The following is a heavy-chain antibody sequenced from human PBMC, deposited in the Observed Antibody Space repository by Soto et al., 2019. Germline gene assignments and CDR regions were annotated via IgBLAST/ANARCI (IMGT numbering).Heavy chain of an antibody. CDR1: GFTFSDYY. CDR2: ISSSGSTI. D-gene: IGHD6-6*01. CDR3: ARDGPLPAARRYYYGMDV. Sequence: GGSLRLSCAASGFTFSDYYMSWIRQAPGKGLEWASYISSSGSTIYYADSVKGRFTISRDNAKNSLYLQMSSLRAEDTAVYYCARDGPLPAARRYYYGMDVWGQGTTVTVSS. J-gene: IGHJ6*02. V-gene: IGHV3-11*01.